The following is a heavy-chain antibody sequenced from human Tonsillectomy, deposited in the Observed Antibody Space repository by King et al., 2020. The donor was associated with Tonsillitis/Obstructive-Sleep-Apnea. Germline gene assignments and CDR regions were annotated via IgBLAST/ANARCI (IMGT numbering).Heavy chain of an antibody. CDR1: GFTFSTYG. V-gene: IGHV3-30*18. J-gene: IGHJ4*02. Sequence: VQLVESGGGVVQPGRSLRLSCAASGFTFSTYGMHWVRQAPGKGLEWLAVISHDGSNKFYADSVRGRFTISRDNSKNTLYLQMNSLRAEDPAVYYCAKYSSPTYSRNLPFDYWGQGTLVTVSS. CDR2: ISHDGSNK. CDR3: AKYSSPTYSRNLPFDY. D-gene: IGHD2-2*01.